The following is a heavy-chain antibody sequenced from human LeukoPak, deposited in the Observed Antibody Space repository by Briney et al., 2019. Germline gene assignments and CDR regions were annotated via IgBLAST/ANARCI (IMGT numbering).Heavy chain of an antibody. V-gene: IGHV3-23*01. CDR2: IFVCSGGT. D-gene: IGHD2-21*02. J-gene: IGHJ4*02. CDR1: GFPFSFYP. Sequence: GGSLSLFCFASGFPFSFYPMPEVPDARGKGGVWVFSIFVCSGGTYNTDYVRGLFTISRDNAKNTLFLHMNSLRAEDTAVYYCVKDWRDESNCAADCLQTWGQGTLVTVSS. CDR3: VKDWRDESNCAADCLQT.